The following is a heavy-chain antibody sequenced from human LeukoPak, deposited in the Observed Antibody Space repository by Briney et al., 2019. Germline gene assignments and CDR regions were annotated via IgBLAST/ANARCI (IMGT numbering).Heavy chain of an antibody. CDR2: ISSNGKVT. D-gene: IGHD6-13*01. J-gene: IGHJ4*02. CDR3: ARVRSAAGLDY. V-gene: IGHV3-64*01. Sequence: PGGSLRLSCAASGFTFSSYAMHWVRQAPGKGLEYVSAISSNGKVTSYANSVQGRFTISRDNSKNTLYLQMGSLRAEDMAVYYCARVRSAAGLDYWGQGTLVTVSS. CDR1: GFTFSSYA.